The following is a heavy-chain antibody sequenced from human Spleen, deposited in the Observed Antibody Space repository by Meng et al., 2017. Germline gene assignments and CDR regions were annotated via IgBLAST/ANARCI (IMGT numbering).Heavy chain of an antibody. V-gene: IGHV3-66*02. CDR2: IYSDDST. CDR1: GFTVSSNY. J-gene: IGHJ4*02. Sequence: GESLKLSCAASGFTVSSNYMSWVRQAPGKGLEWVSIIYSDDSTYYADSVKGRFTISRDDFRNMRYRQMSSLRAEDTAVYYCARFTPSDYWGQGTPVTVSS. CDR3: ARFTPSDY.